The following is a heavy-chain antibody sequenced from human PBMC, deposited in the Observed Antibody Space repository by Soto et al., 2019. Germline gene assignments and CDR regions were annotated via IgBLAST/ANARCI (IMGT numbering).Heavy chain of an antibody. V-gene: IGHV6-1*01. CDR1: GDSVSSNSAA. J-gene: IGHJ6*02. Sequence: SQTLSLTCAISGDSVSSNSAAWNWIRQSPSRGLEWLGRTYYRSKWYNDYAVSVKSRITINPDTSKNQFSLQLNSVTPEDTAVYYCARAPRIAVAGVVGYYYRMDVWGQGTTVTVSS. D-gene: IGHD6-19*01. CDR3: ARAPRIAVAGVVGYYYRMDV. CDR2: TYYRSKWYN.